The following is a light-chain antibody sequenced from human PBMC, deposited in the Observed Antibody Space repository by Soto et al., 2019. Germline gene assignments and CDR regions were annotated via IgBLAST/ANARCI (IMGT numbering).Light chain of an antibody. CDR2: GAS. Sequence: EIVITQSPSTLSVSPGDRVTLSCRASQSVRSNSAWYQQKPGQAPRLLIYGASTRATGIPARFSGSGYETEFTLTISSLQSEDFAVYYCQQYNTWPLTFGQGTKVDIK. V-gene: IGKV3-15*01. J-gene: IGKJ1*01. CDR1: QSVRSN. CDR3: QQYNTWPLT.